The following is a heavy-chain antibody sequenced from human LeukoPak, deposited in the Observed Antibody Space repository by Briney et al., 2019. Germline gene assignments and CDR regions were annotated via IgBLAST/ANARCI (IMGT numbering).Heavy chain of an antibody. CDR3: ARARQLGTYYFDY. CDR2: IWYDGSNK. CDR1: GFTFSSYG. D-gene: IGHD7-27*01. V-gene: IGHV3-33*01. Sequence: GRSLRLSCAASGFTFSSYGMHWVRQAPGKGLEWVAVIWYDGSNKYYADSVKGRFTISRDNSKNTLYLQMNSLRAEDTAVYYCARARQLGTYYFDYWGQGTLATVSS. J-gene: IGHJ4*02.